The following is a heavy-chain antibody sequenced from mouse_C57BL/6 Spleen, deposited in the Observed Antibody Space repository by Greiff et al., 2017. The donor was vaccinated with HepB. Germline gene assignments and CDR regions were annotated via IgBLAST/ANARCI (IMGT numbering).Heavy chain of an antibody. CDR2: ISSGSSTI. CDR3: ARIYDGRAMDY. V-gene: IGHV5-17*01. Sequence: EVKLVESGGGLVKPGGSLKLSCAASGFTFSDYGMHWVRQAPEKGLEWVAYISSGSSTIYYADTVKGRFTISRDNAKNTLFLQMTSLRSEDTAMYYCARIYDGRAMDYWGQGTSVTVSS. CDR1: GFTFSDYG. D-gene: IGHD2-3*01. J-gene: IGHJ4*01.